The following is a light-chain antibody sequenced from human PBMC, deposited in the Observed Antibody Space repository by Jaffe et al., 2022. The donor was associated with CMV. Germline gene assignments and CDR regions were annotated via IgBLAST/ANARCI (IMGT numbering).Light chain of an antibody. CDR1: QGVGHY. CDR3: QHYDTYPLN. CDR2: AAS. Sequence: DIQMTQSPSSLSASIGDRVTITCRASQGVGHYLAWYQQKPGKAPEPLIYAASSLESGVPSRFSGSGSGTDFTLTISSLQAEDFATYYCQHYDTYPLNFGPGTTVDIK. V-gene: IGKV1-16*01. J-gene: IGKJ3*01.